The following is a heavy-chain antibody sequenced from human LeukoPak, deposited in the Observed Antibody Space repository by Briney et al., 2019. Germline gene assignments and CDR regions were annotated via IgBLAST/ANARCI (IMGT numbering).Heavy chain of an antibody. J-gene: IGHJ5*02. CDR1: GYTFTSYG. CDR2: ISAYNGNT. CDR3: ARDRMYYYDSSGTQVEWFDP. Sequence: PGASVKVSCKASGYTFTSYGISWVRQAPGQGLEWMGWISAYNGNTNYAQKLQGRVTMTTDTSTSTAYMELRSLRSDDTAVYYCARDRMYYYDSSGTQVEWFDPWGQGTLVTVSS. D-gene: IGHD3-22*01. V-gene: IGHV1-18*01.